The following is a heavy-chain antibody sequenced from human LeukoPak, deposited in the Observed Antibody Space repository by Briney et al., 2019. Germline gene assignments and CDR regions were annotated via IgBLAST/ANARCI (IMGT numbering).Heavy chain of an antibody. D-gene: IGHD2-2*01. CDR2: ISAYNGNT. J-gene: IGHJ4*02. Sequence: ASVKVSCKASGYTFTSYGISWVRQAPGQGLEWMGWISAYNGNTNYAQKLQGRVTMTTDTSTSTAYMELRSLRSDDTAVYYCARVFKESVVPAAPFDYWGQGTLVTVSS. CDR3: ARVFKESVVPAAPFDY. CDR1: GYTFTSYG. V-gene: IGHV1-18*01.